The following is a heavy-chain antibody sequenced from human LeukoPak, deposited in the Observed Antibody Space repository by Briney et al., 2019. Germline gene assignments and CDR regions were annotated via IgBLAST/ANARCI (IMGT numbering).Heavy chain of an antibody. V-gene: IGHV3-30*18. Sequence: GGSLRLSCAASGFTFSSYGMHWVRQAPGKGLEWVAVISYDGSNKYYADSVKGRFTISRDNSKNTVYLQMNNQRAEDTAVYYCAKGLRYFDWSSFDYWGQGTLVTVSS. CDR1: GFTFSSYG. D-gene: IGHD3-9*01. CDR2: ISYDGSNK. J-gene: IGHJ4*02. CDR3: AKGLRYFDWSSFDY.